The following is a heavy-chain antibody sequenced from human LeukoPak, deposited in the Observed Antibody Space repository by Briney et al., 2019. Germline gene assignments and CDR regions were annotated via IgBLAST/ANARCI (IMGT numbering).Heavy chain of an antibody. J-gene: IGHJ3*02. CDR2: VYYSGST. CDR1: GGSISSSSLY. V-gene: IGHV4-39*01. D-gene: IGHD2-2*01. CDR3: ARNASSLGAGAFDI. Sequence: ETLSLTCTVSGGSISSSSLYWDWIRQPPGKGLEWIGTVYYSGSTYYNPSLKSRVTISVDTSKNQFSLKLSSVTAADTALYYCARNASSLGAGAFDIWGQGTMVTVPS.